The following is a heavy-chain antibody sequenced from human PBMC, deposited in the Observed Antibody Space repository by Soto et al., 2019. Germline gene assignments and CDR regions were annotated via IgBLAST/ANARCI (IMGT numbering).Heavy chain of an antibody. J-gene: IGHJ4*02. Sequence: SETLSLTCTISGGSITNYYWSWIRQPPGKGLEWIGYVYYSGSTKYNPSLESRVTISADTSKNQFSLRVTSVTAADTAVYYCARDMESIAAAGTYFDYWGQGTLVTVSS. CDR2: VYYSGST. CDR3: ARDMESIAAAGTYFDY. V-gene: IGHV4-59*01. CDR1: GGSITNYY. D-gene: IGHD6-13*01.